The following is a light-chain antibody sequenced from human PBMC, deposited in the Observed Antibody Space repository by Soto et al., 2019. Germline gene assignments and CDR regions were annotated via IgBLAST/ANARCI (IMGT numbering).Light chain of an antibody. CDR3: QKYDSAPKT. V-gene: IGKV1-27*01. Sequence: DIQMTQSPSSLSASVGDRVTITCRASRAINNFLAWYQQKPGKVPKLLISAASTLQSGVPSRFSGSGSGTDFTLTISSLQPEDVATYYCQKYDSAPKTFGQGTKVESK. CDR2: AAS. CDR1: RAINNF. J-gene: IGKJ1*01.